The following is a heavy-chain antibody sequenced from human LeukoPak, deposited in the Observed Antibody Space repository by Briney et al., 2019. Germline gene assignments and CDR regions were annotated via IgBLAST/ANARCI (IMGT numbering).Heavy chain of an antibody. CDR2: IKSKTDGGTT. J-gene: IGHJ6*02. Sequence: GGSLRLSCAASAFTFSNAWMNWVRQAPGKGLEWVGRIKSKTDGGTTDYAAPVKGRFTIARDDSKNTLYLQMNSLKTEDTAVYYCTTNGVIDYYYYGLDVWGQGTTVTVSS. CDR3: TTNGVIDYYYYGLDV. D-gene: IGHD3-16*02. CDR1: AFTFSNAW. V-gene: IGHV3-15*01.